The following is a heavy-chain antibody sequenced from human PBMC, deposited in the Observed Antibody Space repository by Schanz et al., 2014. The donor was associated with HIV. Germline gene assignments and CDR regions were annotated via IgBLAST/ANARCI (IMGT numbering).Heavy chain of an antibody. CDR2: IIPLFGAT. CDR3: ARFRTSSSSFYFYYYGLDV. V-gene: IGHV1-69*13. CDR1: GGTFSSSA. J-gene: IGHJ6*02. D-gene: IGHD6-6*01. Sequence: QVHLVQSGAEVKKSGASVKVSCKASGGTFSSSAISWVRQAPGQGLEWMGGIIPLFGATNYAPKFQDRVTIIADEAASTAYMELNSLRSEDTAVYYCARFRTSSSSFYFYYYGLDVWGQGTTVAVSS.